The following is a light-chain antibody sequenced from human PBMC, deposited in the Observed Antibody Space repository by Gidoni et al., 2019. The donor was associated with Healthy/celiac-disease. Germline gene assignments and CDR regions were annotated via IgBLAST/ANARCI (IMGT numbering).Light chain of an antibody. Sequence: DIQMTPSPSSLSASVGDRVPITCRASQSISSYLTWYQQKPGKAPKLLIYAASSLQSGVPSRFSGSGSGTDFTLTISSLQPEDVATYYCQQSYSTPWNTFGQGTKLEIK. CDR1: QSISSY. J-gene: IGKJ2*01. CDR3: QQSYSTPWNT. V-gene: IGKV1-39*01. CDR2: AAS.